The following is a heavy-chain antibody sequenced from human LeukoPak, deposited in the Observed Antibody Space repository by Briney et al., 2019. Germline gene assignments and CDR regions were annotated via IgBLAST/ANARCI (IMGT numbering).Heavy chain of an antibody. D-gene: IGHD3-22*01. CDR1: GGSISSGGYS. J-gene: IGHJ5*02. Sequence: PSETLSLTCAVSGGSISSGGYSWSWIRQPPGKGLEWMGYIYHSGSTYYNPSLKSRVTISVDRSKDQFSLKLSSVTAADTAVYYCARAQYYYDSSGQGWFDPWGQGTLVTVSS. CDR2: IYHSGST. V-gene: IGHV4-30-2*01. CDR3: ARAQYYYDSSGQGWFDP.